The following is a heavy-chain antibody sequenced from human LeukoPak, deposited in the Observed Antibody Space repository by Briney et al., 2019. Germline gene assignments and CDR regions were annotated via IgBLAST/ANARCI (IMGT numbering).Heavy chain of an antibody. V-gene: IGHV1-18*01. D-gene: IGHD6-13*01. Sequence: GASVKVSCKASGYTFTSYGISWVRQAPGQGLEWMGWISAYNGNTNYAQKLQGRVTMTTDTSTSTAYMELRSLRSDDTAVYYCARDPRAAAGTRAGSAKHYYYGMDVWGQGTTVTVSS. CDR3: ARDPRAAAGTRAGSAKHYYYGMDV. CDR2: ISAYNGNT. CDR1: GYTFTSYG. J-gene: IGHJ6*02.